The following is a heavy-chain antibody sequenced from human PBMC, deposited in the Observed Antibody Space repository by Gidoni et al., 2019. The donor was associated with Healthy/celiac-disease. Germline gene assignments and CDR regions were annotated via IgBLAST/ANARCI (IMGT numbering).Heavy chain of an antibody. V-gene: IGHV1-69*06. Sequence: QVQLVQSGAEVKKPGSSVKVSCKASGGTFSSYAISWVRQAPGQGLEWMGGIIPIFGTANYAQKFQGRVTITADKSTSTAYMELSSLRSEDTAVYYCASPSPAAAGTPPHGDAFDIWGQGTMVTVSS. D-gene: IGHD6-13*01. CDR1: GGTFSSYA. CDR3: ASPSPAAAGTPPHGDAFDI. CDR2: IIPIFGTA. J-gene: IGHJ3*02.